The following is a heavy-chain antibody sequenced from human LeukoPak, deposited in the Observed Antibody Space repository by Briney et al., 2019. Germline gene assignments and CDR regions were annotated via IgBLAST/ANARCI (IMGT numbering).Heavy chain of an antibody. Sequence: GASVKVSCKASGGTFSSYAISWVRQAPIHGLEWMGGIIPIFGTANYAQKFQGRVTITADESTSTAYMELSSLRSEDTAVYYCARDYDFWSGCFLRKGFDPWGQGTLVTVSS. CDR2: IIPIFGTA. V-gene: IGHV1-69*13. CDR1: GGTFSSYA. CDR3: ARDYDFWSGCFLRKGFDP. J-gene: IGHJ5*02. D-gene: IGHD3-3*01.